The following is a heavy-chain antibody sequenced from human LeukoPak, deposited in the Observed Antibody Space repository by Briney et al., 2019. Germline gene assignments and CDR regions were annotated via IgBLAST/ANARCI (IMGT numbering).Heavy chain of an antibody. Sequence: PSETLSLTCTVSGASISSGAFYCNWIRQHPEKGLEWIGYIYYNGGTYYNPSLKSRLSISVDTSKNQFSLKLSSVTAADTAVYYCASGIKDDYVWGSPRTYFDYWGQGALVTVSP. D-gene: IGHD3-16*01. CDR1: GASISSGAFY. V-gene: IGHV4-31*03. CDR2: IYYNGGT. CDR3: ASGIKDDYVWGSPRTYFDY. J-gene: IGHJ4*02.